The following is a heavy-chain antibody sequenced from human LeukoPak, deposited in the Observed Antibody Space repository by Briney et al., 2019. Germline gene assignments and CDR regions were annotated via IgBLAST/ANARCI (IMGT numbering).Heavy chain of an antibody. V-gene: IGHV3-33*06. CDR3: AKERVAQYYYDSSGYFDY. D-gene: IGHD3-22*01. Sequence: GGSLRLSCAASGFTFSSYGMHWVRQAPGKGLEWVAVIWYDGSNKYYADSVKVRFTISRDNSKNTLYLQMNCLRAEDTAVYYCAKERVAQYYYDSSGYFDYWGQGTLVTVSS. CDR2: IWYDGSNK. J-gene: IGHJ4*02. CDR1: GFTFSSYG.